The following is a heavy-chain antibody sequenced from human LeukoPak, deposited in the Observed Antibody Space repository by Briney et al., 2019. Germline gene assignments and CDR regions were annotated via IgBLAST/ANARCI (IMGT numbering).Heavy chain of an antibody. Sequence: GGSLRLSCAASGFTFSSYSMNWVRQAPGKGLEWVSYISSSSSTIYYADSVKGRFTISRDNAKNSLYLQMNSLRAEDTAVYYCARVLSGPNYYYYYYYMDVWGKGTTVTVSS. CDR1: GFTFSSYS. V-gene: IGHV3-48*04. J-gene: IGHJ6*03. CDR2: ISSSSSTI. D-gene: IGHD3-16*02. CDR3: ARVLSGPNYYYYYYYMDV.